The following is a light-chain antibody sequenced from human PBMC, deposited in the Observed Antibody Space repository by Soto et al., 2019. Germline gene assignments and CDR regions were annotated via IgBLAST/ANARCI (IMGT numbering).Light chain of an antibody. Sequence: QSALTQPASVSGSPRRSITISCTGTSSDVGSYNLVSWYQQHPGKAPKLMIYEGSKRPSGVSNRFSGSKSGNTASLTISGLQAEDEADYYCCSYAGSSTPYVFGTGTKVTVL. CDR1: SSDVGSYNL. CDR2: EGS. V-gene: IGLV2-23*01. CDR3: CSYAGSSTPYV. J-gene: IGLJ1*01.